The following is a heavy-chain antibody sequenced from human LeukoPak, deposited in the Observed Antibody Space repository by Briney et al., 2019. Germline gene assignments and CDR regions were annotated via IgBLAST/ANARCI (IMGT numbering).Heavy chain of an antibody. CDR2: INPNSGDT. D-gene: IGHD3-9*01. CDR1: GYTFTGYY. V-gene: IGHV1-2*02. CDR3: ARDGYYDILTGYYLIDY. J-gene: IGHJ4*02. Sequence: ASVKVSCKASGYTFTGYYMHWVRQAPGQGLEWMGWINPNSGDTNYAQMFQGRVTMTRDTSISTAYMELSRLRSDDTAVYYCARDGYYDILTGYYLIDYWGQRTLVTVSS.